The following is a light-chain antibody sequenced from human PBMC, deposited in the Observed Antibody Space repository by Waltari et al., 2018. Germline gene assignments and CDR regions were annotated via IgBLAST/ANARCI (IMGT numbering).Light chain of an antibody. CDR3: QQYNNWPAWT. V-gene: IGKV3-15*01. CDR2: GAL. CDR1: QSVSSN. J-gene: IGKJ1*01. Sequence: EIVMTQSPATLSVSPGERANLSCRASQSVSSNLAWYQQKRGQSPRLLIYGALTRATCIPARFSGSGSGTEFTLTISSMQSEDFAVYYCQQYNNWPAWTFGQGTKVEI.